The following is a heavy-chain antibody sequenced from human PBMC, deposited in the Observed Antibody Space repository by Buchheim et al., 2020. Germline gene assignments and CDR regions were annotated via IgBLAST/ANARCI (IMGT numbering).Heavy chain of an antibody. D-gene: IGHD6-13*01. Sequence: QVQLQESGPGLVKPSETLSLTCTVSGGSISSYYWSWIRQAPGKGLEWIGYIYDSGSTNYNPSLKSRVTISVDTSKNQFSLRLSSVTAADTAVYYCRGIAAANYYYYYGMDVWGQGTT. J-gene: IGHJ6*02. CDR2: IYDSGST. CDR1: GGSISSYY. CDR3: RGIAAANYYYYYGMDV. V-gene: IGHV4-59*08.